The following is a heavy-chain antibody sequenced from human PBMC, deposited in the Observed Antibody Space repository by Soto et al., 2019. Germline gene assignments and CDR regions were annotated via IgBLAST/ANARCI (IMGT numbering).Heavy chain of an antibody. CDR2: INPNSGGT. D-gene: IGHD6-13*01. Sequence: QVQLVQSGAEVKKPGASVKVSCKASGYTFTGYYMHWVRQAPGQGLEWMGWINPNSGGTNYAQKFQGRVTMTRDTSISTAYMELSRLRSDDTAVYYCARDLSIAAAGNWFDPWGQPTLVTVS. J-gene: IGHJ5*02. V-gene: IGHV1-2*02. CDR3: ARDLSIAAAGNWFDP. CDR1: GYTFTGYY.